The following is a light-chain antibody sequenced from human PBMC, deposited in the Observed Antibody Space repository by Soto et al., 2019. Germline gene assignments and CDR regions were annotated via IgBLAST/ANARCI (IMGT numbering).Light chain of an antibody. J-gene: IGLJ3*02. CDR3: QSYDSSLSAGV. CDR2: GNN. CDR1: SSNIGARYD. V-gene: IGLV1-40*01. Sequence: QSVLTQPPSVSGAPGQRVTISCTGSSSNIGARYDVHWYQQLPGTAPKLLIYGNNNRPSGVPDRFSGSKSGTSASLAITGLQAEDEADYYCQSYDSSLSAGVFGGGTKLTVL.